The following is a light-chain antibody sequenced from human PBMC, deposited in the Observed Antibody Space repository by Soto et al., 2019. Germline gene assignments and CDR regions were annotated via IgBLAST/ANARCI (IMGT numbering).Light chain of an antibody. CDR3: QQYDTSPSPWWT. Sequence: EIVLTQSPGTLSLSPGERATLSCRANQSVTYNYLAWYQQKPGQAPRLLIYGASTRATGIPDRFGGSGSGTDFTLTISRLEPDDFAVYYCQQYDTSPSPWWTFAQGTKVEI. CDR1: QSVTYNY. CDR2: GAS. V-gene: IGKV3-20*01. J-gene: IGKJ1*01.